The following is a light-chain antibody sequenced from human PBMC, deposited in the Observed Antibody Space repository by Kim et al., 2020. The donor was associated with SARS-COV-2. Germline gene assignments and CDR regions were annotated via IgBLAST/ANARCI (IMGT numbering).Light chain of an antibody. V-gene: IGKV3-15*01. CDR2: GAS. CDR1: QSVSSN. Sequence: EIVMTQSPATLSVSPGERATLSCRASQSVSSNLAWYQQKHGQAPRLLIYGASTRAPGIPARFSGSGSGTDFTLTIYSLQSEDFAVYYCHQYNYWPPLTFGGGTKVDIK. CDR3: HQYNYWPPLT. J-gene: IGKJ4*01.